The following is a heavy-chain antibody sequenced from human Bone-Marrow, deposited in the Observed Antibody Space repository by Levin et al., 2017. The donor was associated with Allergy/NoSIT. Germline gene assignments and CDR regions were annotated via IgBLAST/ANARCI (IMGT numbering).Heavy chain of an antibody. Sequence: GGSLRLSCVASGFAVSSNYINWVRQAPGKGLEWVSVFYTGGATYHAESVKGRFTISRDTSKNTVHLQMNGLRLEDTAIYYCARGGSTSGFDTWGQGTLVTVSS. CDR2: FYTGGAT. V-gene: IGHV3-53*01. CDR3: ARGGSTSGFDT. J-gene: IGHJ5*02. CDR1: GFAVSSNY. D-gene: IGHD1-26*01.